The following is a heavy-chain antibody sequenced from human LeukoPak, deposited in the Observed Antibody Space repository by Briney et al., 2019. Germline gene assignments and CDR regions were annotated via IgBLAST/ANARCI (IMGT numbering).Heavy chain of an antibody. J-gene: IGHJ4*02. D-gene: IGHD2-15*01. V-gene: IGHV1-18*01. Sequence: ASVKVSCKASGYTFTTYGISWVRQAPGQGLEWMGWSSAYNGNTNDAQKLQGRVTMTTDTSTSTAYMELRSLRSDDTAVYYCARDYCSGGNCYSELDYWGQGTLVTVSS. CDR2: SSAYNGNT. CDR3: ARDYCSGGNCYSELDY. CDR1: GYTFTTYG.